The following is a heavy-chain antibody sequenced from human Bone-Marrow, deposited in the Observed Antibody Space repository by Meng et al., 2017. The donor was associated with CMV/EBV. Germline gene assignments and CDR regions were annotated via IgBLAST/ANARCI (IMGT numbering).Heavy chain of an antibody. CDR2: ISYDGSNK. CDR1: GFTFSSYA. J-gene: IGHJ4*02. V-gene: IGHV3-30*04. Sequence: GESLKISCAASGFTFSSYAMHWVRQAPGKGPEWVAVISYDGSNKYYADPVKGRFTISRDNSKITLYLQMVSQRAEDTAVYYCARARIADRGFDDWGQGTLVTVSS. D-gene: IGHD6-6*01. CDR3: ARARIADRGFDD.